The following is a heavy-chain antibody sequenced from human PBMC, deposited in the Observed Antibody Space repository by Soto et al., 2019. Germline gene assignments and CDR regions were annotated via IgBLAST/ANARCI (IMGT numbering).Heavy chain of an antibody. D-gene: IGHD1-1*01. J-gene: IGHJ4*02. CDR2: IYYSGST. CDR1: GGSISSYY. CDR3: ARLQYNFDY. V-gene: IGHV4-59*08. Sequence: QVQLQESGPGLVKPSETLSLTCTVSGGSISSYYWSWIRQPPGKGLEWIGYIYYSGSTNYHPSLKSPVTTSVDTSKNQFSLKLSSVTAADSAVYYCARLQYNFDYWGQGTLVTVSS.